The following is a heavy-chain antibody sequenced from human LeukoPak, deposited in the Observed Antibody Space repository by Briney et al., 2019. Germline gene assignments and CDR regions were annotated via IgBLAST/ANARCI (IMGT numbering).Heavy chain of an antibody. J-gene: IGHJ5*02. D-gene: IGHD4-11*01. CDR3: ASRATITTDRFWFDP. CDR1: GFTFSSYG. V-gene: IGHV3-30*03. CDR2: ISYDGSNK. Sequence: GGSLRLSCEASGFTFSSYGMHWVRQAPGKGLEWVAVISYDGSNKYYADSVKGRFTISRDNSKNTLYLQMNSLRAEDTAVFYCASRATITTDRFWFDPWGQGTLVTVSS.